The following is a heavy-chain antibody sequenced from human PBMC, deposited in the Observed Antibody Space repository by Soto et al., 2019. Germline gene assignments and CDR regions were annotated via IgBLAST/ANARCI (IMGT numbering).Heavy chain of an antibody. J-gene: IGHJ4*02. CDR1: GFTFEDNV. V-gene: IGHV3-9*01. CDR2: INWKSDI. CDR3: AISQDRGGRTTFIY. D-gene: IGHD3-16*01. Sequence: GGSPRLSCAVSGFTFEDNVMHWVRQAPEKGLVWVSGINWKSDIGYADSVKGRFTISRDNAENSLYLQMNSLRAEDTALYYCAISQDRGGRTTFIYWGQGTQVTVSS.